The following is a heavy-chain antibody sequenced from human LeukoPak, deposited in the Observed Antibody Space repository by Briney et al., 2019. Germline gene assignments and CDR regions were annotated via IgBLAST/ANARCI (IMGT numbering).Heavy chain of an antibody. J-gene: IGHJ4*02. D-gene: IGHD6-19*01. V-gene: IGHV4-39*01. CDR2: IYYSGST. Sequence: SETLSLTCTVSGGSISSSSYYWGWIRQPPEKGLEWIGSIYYSGSTYYNPSLKSRVTISVDTSKNQFSLKLSSVTAADTAVYYCARVIAVAGIIYFDYWGQGTLVTVSS. CDR1: GGSISSSSYY. CDR3: ARVIAVAGIIYFDY.